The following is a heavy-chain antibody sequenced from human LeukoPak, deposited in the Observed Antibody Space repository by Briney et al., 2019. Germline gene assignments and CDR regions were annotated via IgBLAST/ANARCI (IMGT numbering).Heavy chain of an antibody. CDR2: IWYDGSNK. Sequence: PGGSLRLSCAASGFTFSSYGMHWVRQAPGKRLEWVAVIWYDGSNKYYADSVKGRFTVSRDNAQDTLYLQMNSLRAEDTAVYYCARGTALQDYWGQGTLVTVSS. CDR3: ARGTALQDY. J-gene: IGHJ4*02. CDR1: GFTFSSYG. D-gene: IGHD2-2*02. V-gene: IGHV3-33*01.